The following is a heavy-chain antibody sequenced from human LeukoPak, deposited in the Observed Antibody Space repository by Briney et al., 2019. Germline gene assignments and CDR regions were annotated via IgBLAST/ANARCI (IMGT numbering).Heavy chain of an antibody. Sequence: GGSLRLSCAASGFTFSSYAMSWVRQAPGKGLEWVSYINHDAKFIYYADSVKGRFTISRDNANNFLYLQMDSLRGDDTAVYFCARGPGEKSGYRPFDNWGQGTLVTVSS. CDR2: INHDAKFI. J-gene: IGHJ4*02. D-gene: IGHD3-22*01. CDR3: ARGPGEKSGYRPFDN. V-gene: IGHV3-48*01. CDR1: GFTFSSYA.